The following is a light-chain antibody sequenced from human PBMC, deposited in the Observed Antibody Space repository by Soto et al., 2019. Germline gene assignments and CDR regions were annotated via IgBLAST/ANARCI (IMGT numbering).Light chain of an antibody. J-gene: IGKJ2*01. CDR2: TLS. V-gene: IGKV2-40*01. CDR3: QQYGNSPYT. CDR1: QSLLDVDDGNTY. Sequence: DIVMAQTPLSLPVTPGEPASISCRSSQSLLDVDDGNTYLDWYLQKPGQSPQLLIYTLSYRASGVPDRFSGSGSGTDFSLTISRLEPEDFAVYYCQQYGNSPYTFGQGTKLEIK.